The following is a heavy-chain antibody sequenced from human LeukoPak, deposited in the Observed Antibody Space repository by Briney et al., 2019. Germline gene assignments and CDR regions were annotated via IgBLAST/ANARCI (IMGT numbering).Heavy chain of an antibody. J-gene: IGHJ5*02. D-gene: IGHD6-13*01. CDR2: IIPILGIA. CDR3: ARGLDDGYSSLLVWFDP. CDR1: GGTFSSYA. Sequence: GASVKVSCKASGGTFSSYAISWVRQAPGQGLEWMGRIIPILGIANYAQKFQGRVTITADKSTSTAYMELSSLRSEDTAVYYCARGLDDGYSSLLVWFDPWGQGTLVTVSS. V-gene: IGHV1-69*04.